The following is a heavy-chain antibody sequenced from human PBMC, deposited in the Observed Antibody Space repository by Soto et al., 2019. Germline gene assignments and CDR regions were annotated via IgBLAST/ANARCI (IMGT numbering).Heavy chain of an antibody. Sequence: QVQLQESGPGLVKPSQTLSLTCTVSGGSISSGGYYWSWIRQHPGKGLEWIGYIYYSGSTYYNPSLKGRVTISVDTSKNQFSLKLSSVTAADTAVYYCAREEGGGYDHRWFAPWGQGTLVTVSS. V-gene: IGHV4-31*03. J-gene: IGHJ5*02. CDR3: AREEGGGYDHRWFAP. D-gene: IGHD5-12*01. CDR1: GGSISSGGYY. CDR2: IYYSGST.